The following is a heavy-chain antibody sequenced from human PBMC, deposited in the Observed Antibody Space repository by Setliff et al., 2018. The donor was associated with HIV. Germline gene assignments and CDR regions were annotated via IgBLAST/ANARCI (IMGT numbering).Heavy chain of an antibody. Sequence: LSLTCAVYGGSFNGYYWSWIRQPPGKGLEWIGEINHSGSTNYNPSLKSRVTMSVDKSKNQFSLRLSSVTAADTAVYYCARHSEYSSSWYYFDYWVPETLLVTVS. D-gene: IGHD6-13*01. CDR1: GGSFNGYY. CDR3: ARHSEYSSSWYYFDY. V-gene: IGHV4-34*01. J-gene: IGHJ4*03. CDR2: INHSGST.